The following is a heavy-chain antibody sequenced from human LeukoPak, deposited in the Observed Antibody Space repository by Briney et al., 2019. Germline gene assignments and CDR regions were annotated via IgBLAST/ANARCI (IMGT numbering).Heavy chain of an antibody. J-gene: IGHJ1*01. Sequence: SETLSLTCTVSGGSISSYYWSWIRQPAGKGLEWIGRIYSSGSTNYNPSLKSRVTMSVDTSKNQFSLNLRSVTAADTAVYYCARRRYYDGSGYLEWGQGTLLSVSS. CDR2: IYSSGST. V-gene: IGHV4-4*07. CDR1: GGSISSYY. D-gene: IGHD3-22*01. CDR3: ARRRYYDGSGYLE.